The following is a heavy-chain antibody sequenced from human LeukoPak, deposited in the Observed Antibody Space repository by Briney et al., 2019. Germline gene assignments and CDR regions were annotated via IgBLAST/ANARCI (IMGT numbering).Heavy chain of an antibody. D-gene: IGHD6-19*01. J-gene: IGHJ5*02. CDR2: INWNGGST. Sequence: PGGSLRLSCAASGSTFDDYGMSWVRQAPGKGLEWVSGINWNGGSTGYADSVKGRFTISRDNAKNSLYLQMNSLRAEDTAVYYCARDSISARYSSGCNNWFDPWGQGTLVTVSS. CDR3: ARDSISARYSSGCNNWFDP. CDR1: GSTFDDYG. V-gene: IGHV3-20*04.